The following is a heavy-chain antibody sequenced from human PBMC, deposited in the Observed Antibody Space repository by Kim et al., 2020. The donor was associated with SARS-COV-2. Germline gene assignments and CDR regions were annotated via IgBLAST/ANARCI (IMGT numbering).Heavy chain of an antibody. CDR3: AKVGGNDWHLDY. D-gene: IGHD1-1*01. Sequence: YSADSGKGRFTIARANSKNTLKLRRDSLGAEDTAVYYCAKVGGNDWHLDYWGQGTLVTVSS. V-gene: IGHV3-23*01. J-gene: IGHJ4*02.